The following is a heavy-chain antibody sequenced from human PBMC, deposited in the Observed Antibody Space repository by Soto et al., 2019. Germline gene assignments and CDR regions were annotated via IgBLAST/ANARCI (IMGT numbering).Heavy chain of an antibody. V-gene: IGHV3-23*01. CDR2: ISDSGGNT. J-gene: IGHJ4*02. CDR3: GKNIYICGSRFDC. Sequence: HPYRAAELNCIGHAISWVSQVPGKGLEWVSTISDSGGNTYYADSVKGRFTISRDNSKNTLYLQMSSLRAEDTAVYYCGKNIYICGSRFDCWGQGTLVTVFS. CDR1: ELNCIGHA. D-gene: IGHD5-18*01.